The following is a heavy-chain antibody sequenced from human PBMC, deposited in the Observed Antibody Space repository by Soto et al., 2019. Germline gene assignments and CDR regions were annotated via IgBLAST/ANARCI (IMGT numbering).Heavy chain of an antibody. CDR3: ARATGYYDILTGYSHFDY. D-gene: IGHD3-9*01. CDR1: GGSIRSGGYS. J-gene: IGHJ4*02. Sequence: QLQLQESGSGLVKPSQTLSLTCAVSGGSIRSGGYSWSWIRQPPGKGRERIGYNYHSGSTYYNPSLKRRVTISVERAKNEFSLKLSSVTAAATAVYYCARATGYYDILTGYSHFDYWGQGTLVTVS. V-gene: IGHV4-30-2*01. CDR2: NYHSGST.